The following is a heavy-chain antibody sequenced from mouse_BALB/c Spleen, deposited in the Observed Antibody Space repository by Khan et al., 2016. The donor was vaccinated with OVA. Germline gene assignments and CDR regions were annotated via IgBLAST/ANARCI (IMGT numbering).Heavy chain of an antibody. V-gene: IGHV1S132*01. D-gene: IGHD4-1*01. J-gene: IGHJ2*01. CDR1: GYIFPSYW. CDR2: IYPGTDNS. CDR3: AREEAWDHVDH. Sequence: QVQLQQSGAELVMPGASVKLSCKTSGYIFPSYWIHWVTQRSGQGLEWIARIYPGTDNSYYTDKFTDKATLTADKSSSPAYMHLISLKSEDSVGDCGAREEAWDHVDHGGQGTTRTVSA.